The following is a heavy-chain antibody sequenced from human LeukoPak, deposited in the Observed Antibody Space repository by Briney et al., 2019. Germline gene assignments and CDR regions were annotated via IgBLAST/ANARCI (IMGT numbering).Heavy chain of an antibody. Sequence: ASVKVSCKASGYTFTSYYMHWVRQAPGQGLEWMGIINPSGGSTSCAQKFQGRVTMTRDTSTSTVYMELSSLRSEDTAVYYCAREQTSRTTGTTSDDYWGQGTLVTVSS. V-gene: IGHV1-46*01. D-gene: IGHD1-1*01. CDR1: GYTFTSYY. J-gene: IGHJ4*02. CDR3: AREQTSRTTGTTSDDY. CDR2: INPSGGST.